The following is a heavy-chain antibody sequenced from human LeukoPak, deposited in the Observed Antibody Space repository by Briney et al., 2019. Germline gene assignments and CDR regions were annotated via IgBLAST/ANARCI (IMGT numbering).Heavy chain of an antibody. D-gene: IGHD3-22*01. CDR2: IYYTGST. CDR3: ARGPYSYDSSGAFDI. J-gene: IGHJ3*02. CDR1: GGSISSSNYY. V-gene: IGHV4-39*07. Sequence: SETLSLTCTVSGGSISSSNYYWGWIRQPPGKGLEWIGTIYYTGSTYYNPSLKSRVTISVDTSKNQFSLKLSSVTAADTAVYFCARGPYSYDSSGAFDIWGQGTMVTVSS.